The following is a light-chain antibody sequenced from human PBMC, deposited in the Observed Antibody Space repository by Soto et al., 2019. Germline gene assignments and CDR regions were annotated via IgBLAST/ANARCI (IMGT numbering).Light chain of an antibody. J-gene: IGKJ5*01. CDR1: QSISSY. CDR3: QQSYSTIT. Sequence: DIQMTQSPSSLSASVGDRVTITCRASQSISSYLNWYQQKPGQAPKLLIYAASSLQSGVPSRFSGSGSGTDFTLTISSLQPEDFATYYCQQSYSTITFGQGTRLEI. CDR2: AAS. V-gene: IGKV1-39*01.